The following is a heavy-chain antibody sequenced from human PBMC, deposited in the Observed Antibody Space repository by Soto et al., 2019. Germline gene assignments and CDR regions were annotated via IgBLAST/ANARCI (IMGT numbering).Heavy chain of an antibody. V-gene: IGHV4-59*08. J-gene: IGHJ3*02. CDR1: GDSISNYY. CDR3: ARHLWVGSSWYLGAFDI. D-gene: IGHD6-13*01. Sequence: QVQLQESGPGLVKPSETLSLTCTVSGDSISNYYWSWIRQPPGKGLEWIGYIYYSGSTNYNPSLTGRVTISVDTSNNQFSLKLSSVTAADTAVYYCARHLWVGSSWYLGAFDIWGQGTMVTVSS. CDR2: IYYSGST.